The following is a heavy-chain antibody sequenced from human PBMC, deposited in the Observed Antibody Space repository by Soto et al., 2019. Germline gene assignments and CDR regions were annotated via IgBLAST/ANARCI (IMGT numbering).Heavy chain of an antibody. CDR3: ARDPRPTSRSPGFWEYAMEV. Sequence: ASVKVSCKASGYTFTGNYIHWVRQAPGQGLEWMGWVNPDNGGTTSAQKFQGRVTMTRDTSVTTAYMELSRLTSDDTAVSYCARDPRPTSRSPGFWEYAMEVCGQGTTVTVS. CDR1: GYTFTGNY. J-gene: IGHJ6*02. V-gene: IGHV1-2*02. CDR2: VNPDNGGT. D-gene: IGHD3-3*01.